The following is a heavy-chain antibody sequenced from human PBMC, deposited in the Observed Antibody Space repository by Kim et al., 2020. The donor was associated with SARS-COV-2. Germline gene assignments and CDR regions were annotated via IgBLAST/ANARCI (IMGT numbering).Heavy chain of an antibody. V-gene: IGHV3-7*01. CDR1: GFNFRAHW. CDR3: ARQKFDSATVFDY. CDR2: IKEDGSVT. Sequence: GGSLRLSCAASGFNFRAHWMSWVRQAPGKWLEWVASIKEDGSVTHFVDSVEGRFTISRDNAKDSLYLQMNTLRPDDTAVYYCARQKFDSATVFDYWGQGTLVTVSS. D-gene: IGHD3-10*01. J-gene: IGHJ4*02.